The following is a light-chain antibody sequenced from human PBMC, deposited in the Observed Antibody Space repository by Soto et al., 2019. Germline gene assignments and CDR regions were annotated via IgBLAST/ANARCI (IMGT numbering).Light chain of an antibody. CDR1: QSILYSSNAKNY. Sequence: DIVMTQSPDSLAVSLGESATINCKSSQSILYSSNAKNYLAWYQQKPGQPPKLLIYWASIRESGVPDRFSGSGSGTDFTLTISSLQAEDVAVYYCQQYYTTPAFXGGTKVDIK. J-gene: IGKJ4*01. CDR3: QQYYTTPA. V-gene: IGKV4-1*01. CDR2: WAS.